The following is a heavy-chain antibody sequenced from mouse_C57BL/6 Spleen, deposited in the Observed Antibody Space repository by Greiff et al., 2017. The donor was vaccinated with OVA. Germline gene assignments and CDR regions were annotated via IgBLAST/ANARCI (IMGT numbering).Heavy chain of an antibody. CDR1: GYAFSSSW. D-gene: IGHD2-4*01. J-gene: IGHJ2*01. CDR2: IYPGDGDT. Sequence: QVQLQQSGPELVKPGASVKISCKASGYAFSSSWMNWVKQRPGKGLEWIGRIYPGDGDTNYNGKFKGKATLTADKSSSTAYMQLSSLTSEDSAVYFCAREDYDEEGVGYYFDYWGQGTTLTVSS. CDR3: AREDYDEEGVGYYFDY. V-gene: IGHV1-82*01.